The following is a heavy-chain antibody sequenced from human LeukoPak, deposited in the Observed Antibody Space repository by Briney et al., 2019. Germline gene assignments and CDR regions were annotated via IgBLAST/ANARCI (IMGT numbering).Heavy chain of an antibody. CDR2: IRYDGNNK. CDR1: GFTFSSYG. J-gene: IGHJ4*02. V-gene: IGHV3-30*02. CDR3: AKLISPYDC. Sequence: GGSLRLSCAASGFTFSSYGMHWVRQAPGKGLEWVAFIRYDGNNKYYADFVKGRFTISRDNSKNTLYLQMNSLRPEDTAVYYCAKLISPYDCWGRGTLVLVSS.